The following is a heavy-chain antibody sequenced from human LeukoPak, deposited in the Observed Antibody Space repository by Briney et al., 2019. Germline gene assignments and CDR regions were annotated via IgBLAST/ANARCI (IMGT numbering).Heavy chain of an antibody. Sequence: GGSLRLSCAASGFTFSNAWMSWVRQAPGKGLEWVGRIKSKTDGGTTDYAAPVKGRFTISRDDSKNTLYLQMNSLKTKDTAVYYCTTEIDYYDSSGYLFGYWGQGTLVTVSS. J-gene: IGHJ4*02. V-gene: IGHV3-15*01. CDR2: IKSKTDGGTT. D-gene: IGHD3-22*01. CDR3: TTEIDYYDSSGYLFGY. CDR1: GFTFSNAW.